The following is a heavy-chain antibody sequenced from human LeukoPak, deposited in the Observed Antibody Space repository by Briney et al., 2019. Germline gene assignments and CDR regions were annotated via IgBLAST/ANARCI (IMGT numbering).Heavy chain of an antibody. CDR1: GGSISSYY. J-gene: IGHJ3*02. CDR2: IYYSGST. D-gene: IGHD3-22*01. CDR3: ARDQAPDYEGAFDI. Sequence: SETLSLTCTVSGGSISSYYWSWIRQPPGKGLEWIGYIYYSGSTYYNPSLKSRVTISVDTSKNQFSLKLSSVTAADTAVYYCARDQAPDYEGAFDIWGQGTMVTVSS. V-gene: IGHV4-59*12.